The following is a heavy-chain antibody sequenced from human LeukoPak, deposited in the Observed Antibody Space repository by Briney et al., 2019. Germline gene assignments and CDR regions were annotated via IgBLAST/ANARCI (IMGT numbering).Heavy chain of an antibody. D-gene: IGHD3-9*01. J-gene: IGHJ4*02. CDR1: GFTFSSYW. CDR2: IKQDGSEK. V-gene: IGHV3-7*03. Sequence: PGGSLRLSCAASGFTFSSYWMSWVRQAPGKGREWVANIKQDGSEKYYVDSVKGRFTISRDNAKNSLYLQMNSLRAEDTAVYYCARGYYDILTGYTFDYWGQGTLVTVCS. CDR3: ARGYYDILTGYTFDY.